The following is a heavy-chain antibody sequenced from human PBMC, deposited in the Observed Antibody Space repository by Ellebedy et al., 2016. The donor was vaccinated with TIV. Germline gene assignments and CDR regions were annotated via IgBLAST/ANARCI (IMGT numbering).Heavy chain of an antibody. CDR3: ARGGGIRESATVTRNWFAP. CDR2: INHSGVT. Sequence: SETLSLTXAVYGGSFGGHSWTWIRQPPGKGLEWIGEINHSGVTKYHPSLVSRVTISLDMSKNNLSLKMSSVPAADTAVYYCARGGGIRESATVTRNWFAPWGQGTLVTVSS. J-gene: IGHJ5*02. D-gene: IGHD4-11*01. V-gene: IGHV4-34*01. CDR1: GGSFGGHS.